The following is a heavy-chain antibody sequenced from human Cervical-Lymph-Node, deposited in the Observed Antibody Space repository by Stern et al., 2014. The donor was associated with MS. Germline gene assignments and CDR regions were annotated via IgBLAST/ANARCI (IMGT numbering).Heavy chain of an antibody. Sequence: VQLLESGGGVVKPGGSLRLSCAAYGVIFSNYVMTWVRQPPGEGIESVAFVSSDGANAYFADSVKGRFSISRDNSKTTLYLQMNSLKIEASAIYYCASQIWGQGTMVTVSS. CDR1: GVIFSNYV. CDR2: VSSDGANA. J-gene: IGHJ3*02. V-gene: IGHV3-30*06. CDR3: ASQI.